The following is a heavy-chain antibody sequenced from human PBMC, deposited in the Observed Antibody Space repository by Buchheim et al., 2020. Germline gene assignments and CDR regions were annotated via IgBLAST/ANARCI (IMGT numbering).Heavy chain of an antibody. V-gene: IGHV3-30*04. CDR3: ARDRVVAVAGTVDY. CDR1: GFTFSSYA. CDR2: ISYDGSNK. Sequence: QVQLVESGGGVVQPGRSLRLSCAASGFTFSSYAMHWVRQAPGKGLEWVAVISYDGSNKYYADSVKGRFTISRGNSKKKLYLQMNSLRAEDTAVYYCARDRVVAVAGTVDYWGQGTL. J-gene: IGHJ4*02. D-gene: IGHD6-19*01.